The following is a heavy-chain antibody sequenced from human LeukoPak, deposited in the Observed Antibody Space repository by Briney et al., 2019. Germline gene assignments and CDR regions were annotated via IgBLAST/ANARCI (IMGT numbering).Heavy chain of an antibody. J-gene: IGHJ4*02. CDR2: IYYSGST. CDR3: ARGYYGYDY. Sequence: PSETLSLTCTVSGGSISSYYWSWIRHPPGKGLEWIGYIYYSGSTNYNPSLKSRVTISVDTSKNQFSLKLSSVTAADTAVYYCARGYYGYDYWGQGTLVTVSS. CDR1: GGSISSYY. D-gene: IGHD3-10*01. V-gene: IGHV4-59*01.